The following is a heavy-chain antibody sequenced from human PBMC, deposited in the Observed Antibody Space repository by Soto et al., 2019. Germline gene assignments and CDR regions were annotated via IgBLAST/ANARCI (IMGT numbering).Heavy chain of an antibody. CDR2: TYYTSTRYN. D-gene: IGHD1-20*01. CDR3: VRGRNCAFDG. CDR1: GDSVSSNNVA. J-gene: IGHJ3*01. Sequence: SQTLSLTCTISGDSVSSNNVAWTWIGQSPSRGLECLGRTYYTSTRYNDYAVSVKSRITINPDTSKNQVSLQLNSVTPEDTSVDFCVRGRNCAFDGWAPGRMVTVSS. V-gene: IGHV6-1*01.